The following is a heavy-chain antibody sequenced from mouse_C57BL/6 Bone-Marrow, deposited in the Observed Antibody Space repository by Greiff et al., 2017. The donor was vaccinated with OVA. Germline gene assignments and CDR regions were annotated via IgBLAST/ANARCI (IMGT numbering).Heavy chain of an antibody. CDR2: IHPNSGST. Sequence: QVQLQQPGAELVKPGASVKLSCKASGYTFTSYWMHWVKQRPGQGLEWIGMIHPNSGSTNYNEKFKSKATLTVDKSSSTAYMQLSSLTFEDSAVYYCGRYYYGSSYDYYAMDYWGQGTSVTVSS. V-gene: IGHV1-64*01. CDR1: GYTFTSYW. CDR3: GRYYYGSSYDYYAMDY. J-gene: IGHJ4*01. D-gene: IGHD1-1*01.